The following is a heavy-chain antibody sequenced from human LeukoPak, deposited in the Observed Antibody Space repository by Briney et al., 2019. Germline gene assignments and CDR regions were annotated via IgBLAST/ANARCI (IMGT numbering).Heavy chain of an antibody. V-gene: IGHV5-51*01. CDR2: IYPGDSDT. Sequence: GESLKISCKGSGYSCTSYWIGWVRQMPGKGLEWMGIIYPGDSDTRYSPSFRGQVIISADKSIRTAYLQWTSLKASDTAMYYCARHTGEGSHFQHWGQGTLVTVSS. CDR1: GYSCTSYW. D-gene: IGHD3-16*01. CDR3: ARHTGEGSHFQH. J-gene: IGHJ1*01.